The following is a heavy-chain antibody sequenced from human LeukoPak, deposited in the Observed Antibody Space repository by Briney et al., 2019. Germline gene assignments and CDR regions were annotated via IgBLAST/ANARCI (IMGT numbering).Heavy chain of an antibody. CDR1: GGTFSSYA. V-gene: IGHV1-69*06. J-gene: IGHJ6*02. D-gene: IGHD3-22*01. CDR3: ARAGRYYYDSSGPPTGGMDV. CDR2: IIPIFGTA. Sequence: VASVKVSCKASGGTFSSYAISWVRQAPGQGLEWMGGIIPIFGTANYAQKFQGRVTITADKSTSTAYMELSSLRSEDTAVYYCARAGRYYYDSSGPPTGGMDVWGQGTTVTVSS.